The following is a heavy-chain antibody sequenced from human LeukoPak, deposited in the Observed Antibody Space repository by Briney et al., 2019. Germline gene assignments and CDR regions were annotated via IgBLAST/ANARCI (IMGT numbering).Heavy chain of an antibody. CDR3: AKVSRYYGSGSYYRDGEFDY. CDR2: ISGSGGST. V-gene: IGHV3-23*01. D-gene: IGHD3-10*01. CDR1: GFTFSSYA. Sequence: PGRSLRLSCAASGFTFSSYAMSWVRQAPGKGLEGVSAISGSGGSTYYADSVKGRFTISRDNSKNTLYLQVNSLRAEDTAVYYCAKVSRYYGSGSYYRDGEFDYWGQGTLVTVSS. J-gene: IGHJ4*02.